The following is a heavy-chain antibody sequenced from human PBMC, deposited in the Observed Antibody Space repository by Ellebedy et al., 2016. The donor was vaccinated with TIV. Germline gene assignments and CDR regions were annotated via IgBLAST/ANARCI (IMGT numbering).Heavy chain of an antibody. D-gene: IGHD6-19*01. V-gene: IGHV3-64*01. CDR1: GFSFSSYA. Sequence: GGSLRLSCAASGFSFSSYAMNWVRQAPGKGLEVVSVISSNGESTYYAKSVKGRFTISRDNSKNTLYLQMNSLRAEDTAVYYCAREPNSSGKTAFDYWGQGTLVTVSS. CDR3: AREPNSSGKTAFDY. J-gene: IGHJ4*02. CDR2: ISSNGEST.